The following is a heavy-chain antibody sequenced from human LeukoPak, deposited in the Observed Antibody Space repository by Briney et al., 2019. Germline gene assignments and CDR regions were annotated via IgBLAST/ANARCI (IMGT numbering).Heavy chain of an antibody. CDR3: ARDFREMTLFRDPMDV. CDR2: ISHDGSNK. Sequence: GGSLRLSCAASGFTFSSYAMHWVRQAPGKGLEWVAVISHDGSNKYYADSVKGRFTISRDNSKNTLYLQMNSLRAEDTAVYYCARDFREMTLFRDPMDVWGQGTTVTVSS. D-gene: IGHD5-24*01. J-gene: IGHJ6*02. CDR1: GFTFSSYA. V-gene: IGHV3-30*04.